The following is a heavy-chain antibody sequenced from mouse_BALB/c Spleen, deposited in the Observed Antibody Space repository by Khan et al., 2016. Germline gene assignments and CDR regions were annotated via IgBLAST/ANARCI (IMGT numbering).Heavy chain of an antibody. CDR1: GYSITSDYA. CDR3: ARGRDYRYLFDY. Sequence: VQLKESGPGLVKPSQSLSLTCTVTGYSITSDYAWNWIRQFPGNKLEWMGYISYSGSTSYNPSLKSQISITRDTSKNQFFLQLNSVTTEDTATXYCARGRDYRYLFDYWGQGTTLTVS. J-gene: IGHJ2*01. D-gene: IGHD2-14*01. CDR2: ISYSGST. V-gene: IGHV3-2*02.